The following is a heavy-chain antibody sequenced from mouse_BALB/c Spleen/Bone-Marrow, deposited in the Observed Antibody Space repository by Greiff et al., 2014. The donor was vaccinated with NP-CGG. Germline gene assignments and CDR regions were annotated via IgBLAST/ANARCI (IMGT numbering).Heavy chain of an antibody. J-gene: IGHJ3*01. CDR1: GFTFSSYG. V-gene: IGHV5-6*01. Sequence: EVQLVESGGDLVKPGGSLKLSCAASGFTFSSYGMSWVRQTPDKRLEWVATISSGGGYTYYPDSVKGRFTISRDNAKNTLYLQMSSLKSEDTAMYYCARQGNDYAAWFAYWRQGTLVTVSA. CDR2: ISSGGGYT. CDR3: ARQGNDYAAWFAY. D-gene: IGHD2-4*01.